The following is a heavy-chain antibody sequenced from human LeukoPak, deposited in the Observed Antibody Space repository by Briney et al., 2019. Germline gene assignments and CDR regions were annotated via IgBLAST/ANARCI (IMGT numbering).Heavy chain of an antibody. Sequence: GGSLRLSCAASGFTFSSYAMSWVRQAPGKGLEWVSAISGSGGSRYYGGSVKGRFTISRDNSKNTLYLQMNSLRAEDRAGDYCAKDRPDPYGDYGDYWGQGTLVTVSS. CDR3: AKDRPDPYGDYGDY. V-gene: IGHV3-23*01. D-gene: IGHD4-17*01. J-gene: IGHJ4*02. CDR2: ISGSGGSR. CDR1: GFTFSSYA.